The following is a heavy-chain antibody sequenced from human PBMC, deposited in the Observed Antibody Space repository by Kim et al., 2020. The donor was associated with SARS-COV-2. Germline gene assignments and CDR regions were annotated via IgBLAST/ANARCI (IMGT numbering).Heavy chain of an antibody. CDR2: INSDGSGS. D-gene: IGHD6-19*01. CDR3: ARDRGLTVAGTSFDY. CDR1: GFTFSSYW. Sequence: GGSLRLSCVASGFTFSSYWMHWVRQAPGKGLEWVSRINSDGSGSSYADSVKGRLTISRDNAKNTMYLQMNSLRSADTAVYYCARDRGLTVAGTSFDYWGQGSLVTVSS. J-gene: IGHJ4*02. V-gene: IGHV3-74*01.